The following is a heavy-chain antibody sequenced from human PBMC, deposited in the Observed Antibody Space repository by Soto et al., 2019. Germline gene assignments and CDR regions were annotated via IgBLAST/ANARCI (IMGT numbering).Heavy chain of an antibody. CDR2: IYSGGST. V-gene: IGHV3-53*01. Sequence: GGSLRLSCAASGFTVSSNYMSWVRQAPGRGLEWVSVIYSGGSTYYADSVKGRFTISRHNSKNTLYLQMNSLRAEDTAVYYCAKLVRVTMIVVVPYYGMDVWGQGTTVTVSS. CDR1: GFTVSSNY. CDR3: AKLVRVTMIVVVPYYGMDV. J-gene: IGHJ6*02. D-gene: IGHD3-22*01.